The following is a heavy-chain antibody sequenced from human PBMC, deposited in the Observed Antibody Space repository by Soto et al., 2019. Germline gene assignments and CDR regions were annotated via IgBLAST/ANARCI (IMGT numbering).Heavy chain of an antibody. Sequence: ASVKVSCKVSGYTLTELSMHWVRQAPGKGLEWMGGFDPEDGETIYAQKFQGRVTMTEDTSTNTAYMELSDREPWGAGEGEKIEDRKFRGRVNMTGDTSTDKADMGLGSLGSGDTAVYYCETMGRDILTGYSRVDYWGQGTLVTVSS. CDR1: GYTLTELS. V-gene: IGHV1-24*01. CDR2: FDPEDGET. D-gene: IGHD3-16*01. CDR3: IEDRKFRGRVNMTGDTSTDKADMGLGSLGSGDTAVYYCETMGRDILTGYSRVDY. J-gene: IGHJ4*02.